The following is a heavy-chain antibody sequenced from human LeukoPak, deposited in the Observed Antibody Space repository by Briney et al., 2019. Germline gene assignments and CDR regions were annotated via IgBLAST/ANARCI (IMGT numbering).Heavy chain of an antibody. V-gene: IGHV3-48*04. CDR2: ISSSSSTI. J-gene: IGHJ4*02. Sequence: GGSLRLSCAASGFTFSSYSMNWVRQAPGKGLEWASYISSSSSTIYYADSVRGRFTISRDNAKNSLYLQMNSLRAEDTAVYYCASERDSGSYSYSDYWGQGTLVTVSS. CDR3: ASERDSGSYSYSDY. CDR1: GFTFSSYS. D-gene: IGHD1-26*01.